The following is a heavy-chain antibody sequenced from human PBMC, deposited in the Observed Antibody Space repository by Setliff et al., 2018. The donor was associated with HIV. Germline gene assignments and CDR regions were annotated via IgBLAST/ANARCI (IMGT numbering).Heavy chain of an antibody. CDR2: TSHSGST. J-gene: IGHJ5*02. D-gene: IGHD2-2*01. CDR3: ARGGTSSNWFRA. Sequence: SETLSLTCTVSGFSISSGYYWGWIRQPPGKGLEWIASTSHSGSTGYNPSLRSRVTISLDTSKNQVSLNMRSVTAADTAVYYCARGGTSSNWFRAWGQGTLVTVSS. V-gene: IGHV4-38-2*02. CDR1: GFSISSGYY.